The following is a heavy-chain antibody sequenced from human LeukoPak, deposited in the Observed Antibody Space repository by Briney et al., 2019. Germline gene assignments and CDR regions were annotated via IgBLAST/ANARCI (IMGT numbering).Heavy chain of an antibody. CDR3: ARASDYGDYVQYYFDY. D-gene: IGHD4-17*01. V-gene: IGHV4-59*02. Sequence: SETLSLTCAVSGGSVSRYYWSWIRQPPGKGLEWIGYIYYSGSTNYNPSLISRGTISVDPSKNQFSLKLSSVTAADTAVYYCARASDYGDYVQYYFDYWGQGTLVTVSS. CDR2: IYYSGST. J-gene: IGHJ4*02. CDR1: GGSVSRYY.